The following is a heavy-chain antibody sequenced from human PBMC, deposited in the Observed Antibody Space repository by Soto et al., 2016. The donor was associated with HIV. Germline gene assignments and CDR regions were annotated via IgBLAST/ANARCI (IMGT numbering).Heavy chain of an antibody. CDR2: INPSGDKT. CDR1: GYTFSSYD. Sequence: QVQLVQSGAEVKKPGASVKISCKASGYTFSSYDMSWVRQAPGQGLEWIGIINPSGDKTNYAPKIQGRVTMSRDTSTRTVYMELSSLTSEDTAVYYCATRGVGGFDYWGQGTLVTVSS. CDR3: ATRGVGGFDY. J-gene: IGHJ4*01. V-gene: IGHV1-46*01. D-gene: IGHD3-10*01.